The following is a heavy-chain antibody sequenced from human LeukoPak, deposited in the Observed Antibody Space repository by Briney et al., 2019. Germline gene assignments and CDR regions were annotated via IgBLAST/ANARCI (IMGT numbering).Heavy chain of an antibody. Sequence: GASAKVSCKASGGTFSSYAISWVRQAPGQGLEWMGGIIPIFGTANHAQKFQGRVTITADESTSTAYMELHSLRSEDTAVYYCARSDCSSTSCYWVNYTDVWGKGTTVTVSS. CDR1: GGTFSSYA. CDR2: IIPIFGTA. J-gene: IGHJ6*03. V-gene: IGHV1-69*13. D-gene: IGHD2-2*01. CDR3: ARSDCSSTSCYWVNYTDV.